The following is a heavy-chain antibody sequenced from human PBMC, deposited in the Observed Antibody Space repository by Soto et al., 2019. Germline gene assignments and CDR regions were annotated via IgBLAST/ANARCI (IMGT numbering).Heavy chain of an antibody. Sequence: GASVKVSCKASGYTFTSYAMHWVRQAPGQRLEWMGWINAGNGNTKYSQKFQGRVTITRDTSASTAYMELSSLRSEDTAVYYCARDWYYLSLRHNWFDPWGQGTLVTVSS. V-gene: IGHV1-3*01. D-gene: IGHD3-10*01. CDR1: GYTFTSYA. J-gene: IGHJ5*02. CDR3: ARDWYYLSLRHNWFDP. CDR2: INAGNGNT.